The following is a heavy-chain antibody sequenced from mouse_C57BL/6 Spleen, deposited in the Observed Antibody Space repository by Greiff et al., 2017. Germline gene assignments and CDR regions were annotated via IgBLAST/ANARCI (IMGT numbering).Heavy chain of an antibody. CDR1: GYAFTNYL. Sequence: QVQLKQSGAELVRPGTSVKVSCKASGYAFTNYLIEWVKQRPGQGLEWIGVIIPGSGGTNYNGKFKGKATLTADKSSSTAYMQLSSLTSEDSAVYFCARSIITTLVAKDFDYWGQGTTLTDSS. J-gene: IGHJ2*01. CDR2: IIPGSGGT. D-gene: IGHD1-1*01. V-gene: IGHV1-54*01. CDR3: ARSIITTLVAKDFDY.